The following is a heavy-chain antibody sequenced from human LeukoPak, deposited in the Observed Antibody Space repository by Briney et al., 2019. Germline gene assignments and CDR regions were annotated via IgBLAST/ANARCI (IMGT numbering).Heavy chain of an antibody. CDR2: INHSGST. D-gene: IGHD6-13*01. J-gene: IGHJ5*02. CDR3: ARGTARSSSWYSFNWFDP. CDR1: GGSFSGYY. V-gene: IGHV4-34*01. Sequence: SETLSLTCAVYGGSFSGYYWSWMRQPPGKGLEWIGEINHSGSTNYNPSLKSRVTISVDTSKNQFSLKLSSVTAADTAVYYCARGTARSSSWYSFNWFDPWGQGTLVTVSS.